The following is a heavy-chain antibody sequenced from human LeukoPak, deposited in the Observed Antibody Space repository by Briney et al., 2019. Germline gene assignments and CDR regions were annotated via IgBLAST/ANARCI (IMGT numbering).Heavy chain of an antibody. CDR3: ARGGYSSSWYPDGWFDP. D-gene: IGHD6-13*01. V-gene: IGHV4-61*01. J-gene: IGHJ5*02. CDR2: IYYSGST. CDR1: GGSLSSINHY. Sequence: SETLSLTCSLSGGSLSSINHYWAWIRQPPGKGLEWIGYIYYSGSTNYNPSLKSRVTISVDTSKNQFSLKLSSVTAADTAVYYCARGGYSSSWYPDGWFDPWGQGTLVTVSS.